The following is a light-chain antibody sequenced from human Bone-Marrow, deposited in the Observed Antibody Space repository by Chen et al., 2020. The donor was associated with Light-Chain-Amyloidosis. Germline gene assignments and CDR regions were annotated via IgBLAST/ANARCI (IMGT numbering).Light chain of an antibody. J-gene: IGLJ3*02. V-gene: IGLV3-21*02. CDR2: DDS. CDR3: QVWDRSSDRPV. Sequence: SYLLTHPSSVSVAPVQTATIACGGNNIGSTSVHWYQQTPGQAPLLVVYDDSDRPSGIPERLSGSNSGNTATLNISRVEAGDEADYYCQVWDRSSDRPVFGGGTKLTVL. CDR1: NIGSTS.